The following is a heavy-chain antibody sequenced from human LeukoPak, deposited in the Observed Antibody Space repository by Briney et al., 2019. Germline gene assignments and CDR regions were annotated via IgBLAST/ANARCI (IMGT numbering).Heavy chain of an antibody. D-gene: IGHD2-21*02. V-gene: IGHV3-23*01. CDR3: AKDFVVVPGNVNYFDY. CDR2: ISGSGDNT. Sequence: GGSLRLSCAASGFTFSNYAMSWVRQAPGRGLEWVSGISGSGDNTYYADSVKGRFTVSRDNFKNTLYVQMKSLRAEDTAVYYCAKDFVVVPGNVNYFDYWGQGTLVTVSS. J-gene: IGHJ4*02. CDR1: GFTFSNYA.